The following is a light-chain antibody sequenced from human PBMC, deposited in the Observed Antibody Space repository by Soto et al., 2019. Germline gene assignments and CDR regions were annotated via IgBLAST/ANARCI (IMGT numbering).Light chain of an antibody. CDR1: QSISSW. V-gene: IGKV1-5*03. Sequence: IQLTQSPSILSGPVGDRVTITCRASQSISSWLAWYQQKPGKAPKLLIYKASSLESGVPSRFSGSGSGTEFTLTISSLQPDDFATYYCQQYNSYSRTFGQGTKVDI. J-gene: IGKJ1*01. CDR3: QQYNSYSRT. CDR2: KAS.